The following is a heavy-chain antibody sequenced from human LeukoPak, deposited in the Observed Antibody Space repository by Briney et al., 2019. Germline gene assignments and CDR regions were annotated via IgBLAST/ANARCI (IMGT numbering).Heavy chain of an antibody. V-gene: IGHV4-39*07. D-gene: IGHD6-13*01. CDR3: ARVRSSWYGVAWFDP. J-gene: IGHJ5*02. CDR2: IYHSGST. Sequence: SETLSLTCTVSGGSISSSSYYWGWIRQPPGKGLEWIGSIYHSGSTYYNPSLKSRVTISVDTSKNQFSLKLSSVTAADTAVYYCARVRSSWYGVAWFDPWGQGTLVTVSS. CDR1: GGSISSSSYY.